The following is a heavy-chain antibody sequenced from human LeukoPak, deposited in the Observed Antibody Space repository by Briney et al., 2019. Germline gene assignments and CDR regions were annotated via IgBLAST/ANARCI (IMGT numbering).Heavy chain of an antibody. CDR2: IKQDGSEK. V-gene: IGHV3-7*01. J-gene: IGHJ4*02. D-gene: IGHD6-19*01. CDR3: ARGLVLQWLANYFDY. Sequence: GGSLRLSCAASGFTFSSYWMSWVRQAPGKGLEWVANIKQDGSEKYYVDSVKGRFTISRDNAKNSPYLQMNSLRAEDTAVYYCARGLVLQWLANYFDYWGQGTLVTVSS. CDR1: GFTFSSYW.